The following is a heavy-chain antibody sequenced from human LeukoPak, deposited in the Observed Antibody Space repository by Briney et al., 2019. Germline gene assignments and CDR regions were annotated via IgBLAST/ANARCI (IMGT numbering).Heavy chain of an antibody. J-gene: IGHJ6*02. Sequence: GGSLRLSCAASGFTFSSYAMHWVRQAPGKGLEGVAVISYDGSNKYYAASVQGRFTISRDNSKNTLYLQMNRLRAEDTAVYYCARALLRRPYCSYYGMDVWGQGTTVTVSS. CDR1: GFTFSSYA. CDR2: ISYDGSNK. CDR3: ARALLRRPYCSYYGMDV. V-gene: IGHV3-30-3*01. D-gene: IGHD3-9*01.